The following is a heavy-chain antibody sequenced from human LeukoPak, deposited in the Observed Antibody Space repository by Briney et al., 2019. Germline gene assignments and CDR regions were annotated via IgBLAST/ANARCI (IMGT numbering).Heavy chain of an antibody. Sequence: ASETLSLTCTVSGGSISSYYWSWIRQPPGKGLEWIGYIYYSGSTNYNPSLKSRVTISVDTSKNQFSLRLSSVTAADTAVYYCARGRPNYDYVWGSYRYSAFDYWGQGTLVTVSS. CDR3: ARGRPNYDYVWGSYRYSAFDY. J-gene: IGHJ4*02. CDR2: IYYSGST. CDR1: GGSISSYY. D-gene: IGHD3-16*02. V-gene: IGHV4-59*01.